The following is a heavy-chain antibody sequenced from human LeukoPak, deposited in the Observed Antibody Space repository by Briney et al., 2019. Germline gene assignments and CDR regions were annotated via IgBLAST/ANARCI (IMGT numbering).Heavy chain of an antibody. CDR3: ASSYCSGGSCYSLGYYYYMDV. CDR2: IIPTFGTA. J-gene: IGHJ6*03. V-gene: IGHV1-69*06. Sequence: GASVKVSCKASGYTFIGYYMHWVRQAPGQGLEWMGGIIPTFGTANYAQKFQGRVTITADKSTSTAYMELSSLRSEDTAVYYCASSYCSGGSCYSLGYYYYMDVWGKGTTVTVSS. D-gene: IGHD2-15*01. CDR1: GYTFIGYY.